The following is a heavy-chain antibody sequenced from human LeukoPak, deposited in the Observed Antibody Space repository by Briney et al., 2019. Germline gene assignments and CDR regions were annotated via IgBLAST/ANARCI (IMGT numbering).Heavy chain of an antibody. CDR3: ARGTSSSWPYYYYYMDV. Sequence: NPSETLSLTCTVSGGSISSSSYYWGWIRQPPGKGLEWIGSIYSSGRTYYNPSLKNRVTISVDTSKNQFSLKLSSVTAADTAVYYCARGTSSSWPYYYYYMDVWGKGTTVTISS. V-gene: IGHV4-39*01. CDR1: GGSISSSSYY. D-gene: IGHD6-13*01. CDR2: IYSSGRT. J-gene: IGHJ6*03.